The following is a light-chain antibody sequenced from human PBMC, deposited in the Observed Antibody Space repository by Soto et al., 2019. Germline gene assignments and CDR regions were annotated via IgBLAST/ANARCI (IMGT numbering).Light chain of an antibody. J-gene: IGLJ1*01. CDR2: DVS. Sequence: QSALTQPASVSGSPGQSITISCTGTSSDVGGYNYVYWYQPHPGKAPKLMIYDVSNRPSGVSNRFSGSKSGNTASLTISGLQAEDEDDYYCSSYTSSSTRVFGTGTKLTVL. V-gene: IGLV2-14*01. CDR1: SSDVGGYNY. CDR3: SSYTSSSTRV.